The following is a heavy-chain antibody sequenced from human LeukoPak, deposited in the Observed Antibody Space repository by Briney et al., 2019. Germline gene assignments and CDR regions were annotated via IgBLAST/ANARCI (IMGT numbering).Heavy chain of an antibody. D-gene: IGHD2-2*01. CDR1: GYTFTGYH. CDR3: ARXYXXSTSCLFDY. J-gene: IGHJ4*02. Sequence: ASVKVSCKASGYTFTGYHMHWVRQAPGQGLEWMGRINPNSGDTNYAQNFQGRVTMTRDTSISTAYMELSRLRSDDTAVYYFARXYXXSTSCLFDYWGQGTLVTVSS. CDR2: INPNSGDT. V-gene: IGHV1-2*06.